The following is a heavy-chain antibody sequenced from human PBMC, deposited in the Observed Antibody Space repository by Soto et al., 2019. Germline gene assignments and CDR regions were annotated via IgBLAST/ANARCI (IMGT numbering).Heavy chain of an antibody. Sequence: SAPLSLTCTVSGGSISSGGYYWSWIRQHPEKGREGMGHIYHSGNTYYNPSLKSRVTISVDTSKNQFSLKLSSVTAADTAVYYCARDASTSWHYLDYRGQGTLVTASS. CDR1: GGSISSGGYY. J-gene: IGHJ4*02. CDR2: IYHSGNT. CDR3: ARDASTSWHYLDY. V-gene: IGHV4-31*03. D-gene: IGHD6-13*01.